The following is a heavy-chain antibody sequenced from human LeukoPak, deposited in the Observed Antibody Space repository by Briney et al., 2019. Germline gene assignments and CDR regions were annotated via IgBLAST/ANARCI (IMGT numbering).Heavy chain of an antibody. CDR1: GYTFSSYG. J-gene: IGHJ4*02. D-gene: IGHD4-17*01. V-gene: IGHV1-18*01. CDR3: ARRTTPYGDYPYYFDY. Sequence: GASVKVSCKASGYTFSSYGISWVRQAPGQGLEWMGWISGYNGNTNYAQKLQGRVTMTRNTSISTAYMELSSLRSEDTAVYYCARRTTPYGDYPYYFDYWGQGTLVTVSS. CDR2: ISGYNGNT.